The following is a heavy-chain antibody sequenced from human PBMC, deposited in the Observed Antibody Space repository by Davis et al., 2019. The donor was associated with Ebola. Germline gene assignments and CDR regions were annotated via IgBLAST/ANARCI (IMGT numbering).Heavy chain of an antibody. CDR1: GYTFTSYD. V-gene: IGHV1-8*01. CDR2: MNPNSGNT. D-gene: IGHD5-18*01. CDR3: ARDHTAMVAGGFDY. Sequence: AASVKVSCKASGYTFTSYDINWVRQATGQGLEWMGWMNPNSGNTGYAQKFQGRVTMTRNTSISTAYMELSSLRSEDTAVYYCARDHTAMVAGGFDYWGQGTLVTVSS. J-gene: IGHJ4*02.